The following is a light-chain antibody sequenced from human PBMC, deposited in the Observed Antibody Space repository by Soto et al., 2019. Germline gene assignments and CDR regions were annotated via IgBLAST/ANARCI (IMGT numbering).Light chain of an antibody. J-gene: IGLJ1*01. V-gene: IGLV1-40*01. CDR3: GSYTSSSTSSYV. Sequence: QSVLTQPPSVSGAPGQRVTISCTGSSSNIGAGHDVHWYQQLPGTAPKLLIYGNGNRPSGVPDRFSGSKSGTSASLAITGLQAEDAVDYYCGSYTSSSTSSYVFGTGTKVTVL. CDR2: GNG. CDR1: SSNIGAGHD.